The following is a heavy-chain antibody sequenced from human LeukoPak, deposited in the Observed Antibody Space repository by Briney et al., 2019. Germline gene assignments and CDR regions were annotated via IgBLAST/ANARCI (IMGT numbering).Heavy chain of an antibody. D-gene: IGHD3-10*01. CDR3: ARHYGP. Sequence: WETLSLTCTVSGGSISGSSYYWGWIRQPPGKGLEWIGSIYYSGSTYYNPSLKSRVTISVDTSKNQFSLKLNSVTATDTAVYYYARHYGPWGQGTLVTVSS. V-gene: IGHV4-39*01. CDR2: IYYSGST. CDR1: GGSISGSSYY. J-gene: IGHJ4*02.